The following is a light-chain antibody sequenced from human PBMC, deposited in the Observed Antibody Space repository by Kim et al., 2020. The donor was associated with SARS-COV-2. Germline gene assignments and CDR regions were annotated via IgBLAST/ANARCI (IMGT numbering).Light chain of an antibody. CDR1: KLGDKF. Sequence: PPGQTASNTCSGDKLGDKFACWYQQKPGQSPVLVIYQDSKRPSGIPERFSGANSGNTATLTISGTQAMDEADYYCQAWDSSINYVFGTGTKVTVL. CDR2: QDS. J-gene: IGLJ1*01. CDR3: QAWDSSINYV. V-gene: IGLV3-1*01.